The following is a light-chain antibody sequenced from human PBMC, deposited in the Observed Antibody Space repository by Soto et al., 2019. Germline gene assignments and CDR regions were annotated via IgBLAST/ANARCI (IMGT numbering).Light chain of an antibody. CDR3: AAWHDSLNGPV. CDR1: SSNIGGNP. V-gene: IGLV1-44*01. CDR2: NIN. Sequence: QSVLTQPPSASGTPGQRVTISCSGSSSNIGGNPVNWYQQLPGTAPKVLIYNINQRPSGVPDRFSGSKSGTSASLAISGLQSEDEADYYCAAWHDSLNGPVFGGGTKLTVL. J-gene: IGLJ3*02.